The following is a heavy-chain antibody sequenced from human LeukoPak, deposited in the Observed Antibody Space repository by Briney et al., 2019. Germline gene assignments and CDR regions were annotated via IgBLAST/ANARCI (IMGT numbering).Heavy chain of an antibody. CDR3: AKGSRLREGGSYRF. Sequence: AKVSCRASGGIFSSYDINWVRQAPGQGLEWMGRIIPIFDSANYAQKFQGRVTITADKSTRTAYMELSSLRSEDTALYYCAKGSRLREGGSYRFWGQGTLVTVSS. CDR1: GGIFSSYD. CDR2: IIPIFDSA. J-gene: IGHJ4*02. D-gene: IGHD3-16*02. V-gene: IGHV1-69*06.